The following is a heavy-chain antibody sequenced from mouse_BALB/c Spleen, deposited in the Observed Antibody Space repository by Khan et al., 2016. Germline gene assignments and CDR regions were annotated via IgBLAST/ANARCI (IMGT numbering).Heavy chain of an antibody. Sequence: QVQLKESGPGLVQPSQSLSITCTVSGFSLTTYGVHWVRQSPGKGLEWLGVIWIGGNTDYNAAFISRLSISKDNSKSQVFFKMNSLQANDTAVYYCARMGNSFLTTIGGAMDYWGQGTSVTVSS. CDR3: ARMGNSFLTTIGGAMDY. D-gene: IGHD1-1*01. CDR2: IWIGGNT. V-gene: IGHV2-2*02. J-gene: IGHJ4*01. CDR1: GFSLTTYG.